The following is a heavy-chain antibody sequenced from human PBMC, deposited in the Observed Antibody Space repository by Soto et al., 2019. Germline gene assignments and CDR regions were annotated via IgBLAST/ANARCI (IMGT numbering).Heavy chain of an antibody. V-gene: IGHV1-18*04. CDR3: ARDRVAVATRYGVDV. J-gene: IGHJ6*02. Sequence: ASVKVSCKASGYTFTSYGISWVRQAPGQGLEWMGWISAYNGNTNYAQKLQGRVTMTTDTSTSTAYMELRSLRSDDTAVYYCARDRVAVATRYGVDVWGQGTTVTVSS. CDR1: GYTFTSYG. CDR2: ISAYNGNT. D-gene: IGHD6-19*01.